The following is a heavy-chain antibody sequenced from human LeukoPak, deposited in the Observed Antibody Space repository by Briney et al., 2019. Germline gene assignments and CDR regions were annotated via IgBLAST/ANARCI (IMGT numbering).Heavy chain of an antibody. CDR1: GFTVSAYS. D-gene: IGHD6-19*01. Sequence: PGGSLRLPCAASGFTVSAYSMSWVRQAPGKGLECVSVFYAGGHTYYPDSVKGRFTVSRDTSKNTVYLQMNSLSPEESAVYYCARMLSSDWLDAFDLWGQGTMVTVSS. CDR3: ARMLSSDWLDAFDL. J-gene: IGHJ3*01. V-gene: IGHV3-53*01. CDR2: FYAGGHT.